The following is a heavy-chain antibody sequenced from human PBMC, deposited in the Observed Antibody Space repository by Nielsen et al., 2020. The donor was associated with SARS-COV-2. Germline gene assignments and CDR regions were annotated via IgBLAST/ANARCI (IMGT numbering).Heavy chain of an antibody. V-gene: IGHV1-18*04. CDR1: GYTSISYT. Sequence: ASVKVSCKTSGYTSISYTINWVRQAPGQGLEWVGRINDYSGVTEYAQNFQGRVTMTTDTSTNTAYMELRSLRSDDTAVYFCASAFETTEVFYFDYWGPGTLVTVSS. J-gene: IGHJ4*02. CDR2: INDYSGVT. D-gene: IGHD4-17*01. CDR3: ASAFETTEVFYFDY.